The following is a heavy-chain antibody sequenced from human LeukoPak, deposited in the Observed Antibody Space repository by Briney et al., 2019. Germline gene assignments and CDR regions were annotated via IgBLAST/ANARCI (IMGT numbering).Heavy chain of an antibody. CDR3: AKTLTDTVAGTDLFDY. CDR1: GFTFSSYA. D-gene: IGHD6-19*01. Sequence: GGSLRLSCAASGFTFSSYAMSWVRQAPGKGLEWVSAISGSGGSTYYADSVKGRFTISRDNSKNTLYLQMNSLRAEDTAVYYCAKTLTDTVAGTDLFDYWGQGTLVTVSS. CDR2: ISGSGGST. V-gene: IGHV3-23*01. J-gene: IGHJ4*02.